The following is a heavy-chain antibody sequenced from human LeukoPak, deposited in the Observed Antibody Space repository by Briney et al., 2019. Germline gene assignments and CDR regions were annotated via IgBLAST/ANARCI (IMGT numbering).Heavy chain of an antibody. CDR3: ARDLAWGAFDY. CDR2: ISPRGGGT. CDR1: GFTFSSYA. V-gene: IGHV3-23*01. Sequence: QTGGSLRLSCAASGFTFSSYAMSWVRQAPGKGLEWLSGISPRGGGTYYADSVKGRFTISRDDSKNTLSLQMNSLTVEDTAVYYCARDLAWGAFDYWGQGTLVTVSS. J-gene: IGHJ4*02. D-gene: IGHD7-27*01.